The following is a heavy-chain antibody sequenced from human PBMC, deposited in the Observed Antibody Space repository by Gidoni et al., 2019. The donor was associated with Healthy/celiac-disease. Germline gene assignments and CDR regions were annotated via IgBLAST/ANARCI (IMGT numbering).Heavy chain of an antibody. J-gene: IGHJ4*02. V-gene: IGHV3-23*01. D-gene: IGHD3-22*01. CDR3: AKGYYYDSSGYDAFDY. CDR1: GFPFSSYA. Sequence: EVQLLESGGGLVQPGGSLSLSCAASGFPFSSYAMCWVRQAPGKGLEWVSAISGSGGSTYYADSVKGRFTISRDNSKNTLYLQMNSLRAEDTAVYYCAKGYYYDSSGYDAFDYWGQGTLVTVSS. CDR2: ISGSGGST.